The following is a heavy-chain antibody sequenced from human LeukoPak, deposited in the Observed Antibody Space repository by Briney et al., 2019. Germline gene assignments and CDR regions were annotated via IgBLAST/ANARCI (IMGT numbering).Heavy chain of an antibody. V-gene: IGHV3-23*01. CDR1: GFTFSTFA. J-gene: IGHJ4*02. CDR2: IFPSGGEI. D-gene: IGHD5-18*01. Sequence: GGSLRLSCAASGFTFSTFAMIWVRQPPGKGLEWVSSIFPSGGEIHYADSVRGRFTISRDNSKSTLSLQMNSLRAEDTAIYYCATYRQVMLPFESWGQGTLVTVSS. CDR3: ATYRQVMLPFES.